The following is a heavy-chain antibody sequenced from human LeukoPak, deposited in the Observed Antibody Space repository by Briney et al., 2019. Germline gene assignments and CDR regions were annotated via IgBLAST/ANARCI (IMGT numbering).Heavy chain of an antibody. J-gene: IGHJ4*02. D-gene: IGHD3-10*01. CDR2: ISSSGSTI. CDR3: ARDVTYYYGSGSHY. CDR1: GFTFSSYA. V-gene: IGHV3-48*04. Sequence: GGSLRLSCAASGFTFSSYAMSWVRQAPGKGLEWVSYISSSGSTIYYADSVKGRFTISRDNAKNSLYLQMNSLRAEDTAVYYCARDVTYYYGSGSHYWGQGTLVTVSS.